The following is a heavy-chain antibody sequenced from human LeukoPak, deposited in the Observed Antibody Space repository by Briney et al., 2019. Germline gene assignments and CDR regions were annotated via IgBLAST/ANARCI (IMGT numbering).Heavy chain of an antibody. D-gene: IGHD4-17*01. CDR1: GYTFTGYY. J-gene: IGHJ4*02. V-gene: IGHV1-2*02. Sequence: ASVKVSCKASGYTFTGYYIHWVRQAPGQGLEWMGWINPNSGGTNYAQKFQGRVTMTRDTSISTAYMDLSRLRSDDTAVYYCAQAALRATPLPFDYWGQGTLVTVSS. CDR3: AQAALRATPLPFDY. CDR2: INPNSGGT.